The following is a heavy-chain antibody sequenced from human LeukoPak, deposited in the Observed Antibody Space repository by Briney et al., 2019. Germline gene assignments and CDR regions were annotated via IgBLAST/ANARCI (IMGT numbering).Heavy chain of an antibody. CDR1: GGSISSYY. CDR3: ARGGYYGSGNDFRFDP. CDR2: IYYSGST. Sequence: SETLSLTCTVSGGSISSYYWSWLRQPPGKGLEWIGYIYYSGSTNYKPSLKSRVTISVDTSKNQFSLKLSSVTAADRAVYYCARGGYYGSGNDFRFDPWGQGTLVTVSS. V-gene: IGHV4-59*01. J-gene: IGHJ5*02. D-gene: IGHD3-10*01.